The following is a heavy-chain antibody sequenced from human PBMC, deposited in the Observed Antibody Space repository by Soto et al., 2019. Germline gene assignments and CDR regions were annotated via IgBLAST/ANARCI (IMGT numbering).Heavy chain of an antibody. J-gene: IGHJ4*02. CDR2: ISSDGSKQ. CDR1: GFTFSSYG. V-gene: IGHV3-30*18. D-gene: IGHD6-19*01. CDR3: AKDGVGGAGQLWLVRFPDY. Sequence: QVQLVDSGGGVVQPGGALRLSCAASGFTFSSYGIHWVRQTPGKGLEWVAVISSDGSKQYYTDYVKGRFTISRDNSKNTLYLQMNSLRAEDTAIYYCAKDGVGGAGQLWLVRFPDYWGQGTQVTVSS.